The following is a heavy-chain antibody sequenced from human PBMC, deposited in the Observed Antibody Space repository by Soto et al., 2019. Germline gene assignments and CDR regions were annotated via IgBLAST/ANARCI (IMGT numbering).Heavy chain of an antibody. V-gene: IGHV3-30*18. J-gene: IGHJ3*02. Sequence: QVQLVESGGGVVQPGRSLRLSCAASGFTFSSYGMDWVRQAPGKGLEWVAVISYDGRNKYHADSVKGRFTISRDNSKNTLYLQRNSLRAEDTAVYYCAKDREKSMHGFNIGGQGTMVTVSS. CDR1: GFTFSSYG. CDR2: ISYDGRNK. D-gene: IGHD3-10*01. CDR3: AKDREKSMHGFNI.